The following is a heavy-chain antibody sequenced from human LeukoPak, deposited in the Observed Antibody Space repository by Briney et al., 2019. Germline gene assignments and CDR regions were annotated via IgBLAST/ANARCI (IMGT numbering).Heavy chain of an antibody. Sequence: GRSLRLSCAASGFTFSNYAMHWVRQAPGKGLEWVAVISYDGSNKYYADSVKGRFTISRDNSKNTLYLQMNSLRAEDTAVYYCAKDPEGWELSYYFDYWGQGTLVTVSS. CDR2: ISYDGSNK. J-gene: IGHJ4*02. V-gene: IGHV3-30-3*01. CDR1: GFTFSNYA. CDR3: AKDPEGWELSYYFDY. D-gene: IGHD1-26*01.